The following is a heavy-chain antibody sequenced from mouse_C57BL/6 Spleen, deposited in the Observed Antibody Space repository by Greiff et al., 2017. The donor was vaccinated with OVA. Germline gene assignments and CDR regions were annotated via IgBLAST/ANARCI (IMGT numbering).Heavy chain of an antibody. CDR2: IDPSDSYT. Sequence: VQLQQPGAELVKPGASVKLSCKASGYTFTSYWMQWVKQRPGQGLEWIGEIDPSDSYTNYNQKFKGKATLTVDTSSSTAYMQLSSLTSEDSAVYYCAITTVVARMDYWGQGTSVTVSS. CDR3: AITTVVARMDY. J-gene: IGHJ4*01. CDR1: GYTFTSYW. V-gene: IGHV1-50*01. D-gene: IGHD1-1*01.